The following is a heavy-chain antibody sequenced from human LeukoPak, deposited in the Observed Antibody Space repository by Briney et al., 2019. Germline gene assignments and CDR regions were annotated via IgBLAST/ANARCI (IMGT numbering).Heavy chain of an antibody. J-gene: IGHJ4*02. CDR1: GFTFDDYA. Sequence: SGGSLRLSCAASGFTFDDYAMHWVRQAPGKGLEWVSGISWNSGSIGYADSVKGRFTISRDNAKNSLYLQMNSLRAEDTALYYCARRSYSSCDYWGQGTLVTVSS. CDR2: ISWNSGSI. CDR3: ARRSYSSCDY. V-gene: IGHV3-9*01. D-gene: IGHD6-6*01.